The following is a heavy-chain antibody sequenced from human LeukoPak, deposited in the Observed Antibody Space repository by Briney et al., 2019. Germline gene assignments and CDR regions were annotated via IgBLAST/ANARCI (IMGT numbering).Heavy chain of an antibody. Sequence: PSETLSLTCTVSGGSISSYYWSWIRQPAGKGLEWIGRIYTSGSTNYNPSLKSRVTMSVDTSKNQFSLKLSSVTAADTAVYYCAREGRGLQLWLGTSWFDPWGQGTLVTVSS. D-gene: IGHD5-18*01. CDR2: IYTSGST. J-gene: IGHJ5*02. CDR1: GGSISSYY. V-gene: IGHV4-4*07. CDR3: AREGRGLQLWLGTSWFDP.